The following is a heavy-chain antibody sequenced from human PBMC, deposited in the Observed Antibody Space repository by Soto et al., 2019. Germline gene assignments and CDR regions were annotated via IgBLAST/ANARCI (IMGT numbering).Heavy chain of an antibody. Sequence: EVQLLESGGGLVQPGGSLRLSCAASGFTFSSYAMSWVRQAPGKGLEWVSAFSGSGGSTYYADSVKGRFTISRDNSKNTLYLQMNSLRAEDTAVYYCAKTGCSSTSCYRYGWFDPWGQGTLVTVSS. V-gene: IGHV3-23*01. D-gene: IGHD2-2*02. CDR3: AKTGCSSTSCYRYGWFDP. CDR2: FSGSGGST. CDR1: GFTFSSYA. J-gene: IGHJ5*02.